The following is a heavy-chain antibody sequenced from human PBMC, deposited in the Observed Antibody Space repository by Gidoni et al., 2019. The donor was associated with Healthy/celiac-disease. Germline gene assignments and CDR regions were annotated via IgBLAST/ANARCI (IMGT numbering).Heavy chain of an antibody. J-gene: IGHJ4*02. D-gene: IGHD3-22*01. CDR3: AHTDYVSSGYNSVPLVY. CDR1: GFSLSTSGVG. CDR2: IYWDDDK. Sequence: QITLKESGPTLVKPTQTLTLTCTFSGFSLSTSGVGVGCIRQPPGKALEWLALIYWDDDKRYSPSLKSRLTITKDTSKNQVVLTMTNMDPVDTATYYCAHTDYVSSGYNSVPLVYWGQGTLVTVSS. V-gene: IGHV2-5*02.